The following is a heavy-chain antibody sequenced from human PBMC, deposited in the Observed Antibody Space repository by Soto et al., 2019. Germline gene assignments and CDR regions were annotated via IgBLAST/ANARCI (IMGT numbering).Heavy chain of an antibody. Sequence: GASVKVSCKASGYTFTSYAMHWVRQAPGQRLEWMGWINAGNGNTKYAQKLQGRVTMTTDTSTTTAYMELRSLRSDDTAVYFCAKVAQNVAGYFFDYWGQGTLVTVSS. CDR3: AKVAQNVAGYFFDY. D-gene: IGHD6-19*01. CDR2: INAGNGNT. J-gene: IGHJ4*02. CDR1: GYTFTSYA. V-gene: IGHV1-3*01.